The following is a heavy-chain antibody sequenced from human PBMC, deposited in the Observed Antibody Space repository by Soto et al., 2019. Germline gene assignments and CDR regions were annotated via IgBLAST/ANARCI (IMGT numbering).Heavy chain of an antibody. V-gene: IGHV1-2*02. J-gene: IGHJ4*02. D-gene: IGHD2-8*01. CDR3: ARAHVRIQWGSSDY. Sequence: QVQLVQSGAEVKKPGASVKVSCKASGYSFTGYFMHWVRQVPGQGLEWMGWTNPKSGVTKYPQKFQGRITMTRDTSISTAYRALTRLRSDDTAVYYCARAHVRIQWGSSDYWGQGTLVTVSS. CDR1: GYSFTGYF. CDR2: TNPKSGVT.